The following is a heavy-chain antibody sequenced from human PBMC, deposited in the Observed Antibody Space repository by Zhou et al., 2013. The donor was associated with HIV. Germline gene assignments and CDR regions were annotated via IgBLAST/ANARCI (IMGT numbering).Heavy chain of an antibody. CDR2: IIPIFGTA. Sequence: QVQLVQSGAEVKKPGSSVKVSCKASGGTFSSYAISWVRQAPGQGLEWMGGIIPIFGTANYAQKFQGRVTITTDESTSTAYMELSSLRSEDTAVYYCARGGSVVVVPVEGPYFQHWGQGTLVTVSS. D-gene: IGHD2-2*01. CDR1: GGTFSSYA. J-gene: IGHJ1*01. V-gene: IGHV1-69*05. CDR3: ARGGSVVVVPVEGPYFQH.